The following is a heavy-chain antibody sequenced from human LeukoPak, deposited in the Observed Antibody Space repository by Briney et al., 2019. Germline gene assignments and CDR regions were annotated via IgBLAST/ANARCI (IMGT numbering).Heavy chain of an antibody. J-gene: IGHJ4*02. Sequence: GASVKVSCKASGYTFTGYYMHWVRQAPGQGLEWMGWINPNSGGTNYAQKFQGRVTMTRDTSISTAYMELSRLRSDDTAVYHCARGFGGYSGYDPRDYWGQGTLVTVSS. CDR2: INPNSGGT. D-gene: IGHD5-12*01. V-gene: IGHV1-2*02. CDR1: GYTFTGYY. CDR3: ARGFGGYSGYDPRDY.